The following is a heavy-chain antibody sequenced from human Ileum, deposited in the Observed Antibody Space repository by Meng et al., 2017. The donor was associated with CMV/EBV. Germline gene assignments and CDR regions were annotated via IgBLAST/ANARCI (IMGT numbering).Heavy chain of an antibody. CDR2: ISDTSTYI. D-gene: IGHD2-2*01. V-gene: IGHV3-21*01. CDR3: ARVYCSSTSCYLPYYYYGMDV. CDR1: GFIVSAHY. J-gene: IGHJ6*02. Sequence: GESLKISCAGTGFIVSAHYMTWVRQAPGKGLEWVSSISDTSTYIYYADSVKGRFTNSRDNAKNSLYLQMNSLRAEDTAVYFCARVYCSSTSCYLPYYYYGMDVWGQGTTVTVSS.